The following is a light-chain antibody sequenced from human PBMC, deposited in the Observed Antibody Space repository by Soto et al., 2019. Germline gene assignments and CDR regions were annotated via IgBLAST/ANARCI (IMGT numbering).Light chain of an antibody. CDR1: SSDVGGSRY. CDR2: EVS. J-gene: IGLJ2*01. Sequence: QSALTQPASASGSPGQSITFSCSGTSSDVGGSRYVSWYQQHPGRAPKLIIYEVSNRPSGVSNRFSGSKSGNTASLTISGLQTEDEADYYCSSYTSSNTVLFGGGTQLTVL. CDR3: SSYTSSNTVL. V-gene: IGLV2-14*01.